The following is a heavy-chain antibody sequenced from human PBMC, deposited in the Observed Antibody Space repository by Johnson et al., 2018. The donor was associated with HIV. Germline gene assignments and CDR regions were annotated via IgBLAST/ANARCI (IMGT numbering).Heavy chain of an antibody. Sequence: VQLVESGGGVVQPGRSLRLSCAASGFTFSSYGMHWVRQAPGKGLEWVGRIKSKTDGGTTDYAAHVKGRFTISRDDSKNTLYLQMNSLKTEDTAVYYCTNPDTAMATGAFDIWGQGTMVIVSS. D-gene: IGHD5-18*01. J-gene: IGHJ3*02. V-gene: IGHV3-15*01. CDR1: GFTFSSYG. CDR3: TNPDTAMATGAFDI. CDR2: IKSKTDGGTT.